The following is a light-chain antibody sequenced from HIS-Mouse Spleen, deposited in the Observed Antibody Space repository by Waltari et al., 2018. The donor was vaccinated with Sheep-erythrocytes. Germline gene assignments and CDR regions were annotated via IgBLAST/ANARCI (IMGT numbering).Light chain of an antibody. J-gene: IGKJ1*01. CDR2: AAS. CDR1: QGISSW. CDR3: QQANSFPPT. V-gene: IGKV1-12*01. Sequence: IQMTQSPSSVSASVGDRVTITCRASQGISSWLGWDQQKPGKAPKLLIYAASSLQSGVPSRFSGSGSGTDITLTSSSLQPEDFATYYCQQANSFPPTFGQGTKVEIK.